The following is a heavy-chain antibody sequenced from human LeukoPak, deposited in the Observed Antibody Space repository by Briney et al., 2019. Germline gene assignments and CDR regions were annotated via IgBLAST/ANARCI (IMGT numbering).Heavy chain of an antibody. CDR3: ARGIEMAAIFFST. J-gene: IGHJ5*02. Sequence: GGSLRLSCAASGFTVSSKYMSWVRQAPGKGLEWVSVIYSDGPTYYADSVKGRFTISRDISKNTVYLQMNSLRTEDTAVYYCARGIEMAAIFFSTWGQGTLVTVSS. CDR1: GFTVSSKY. V-gene: IGHV3-53*01. CDR2: IYSDGPT. D-gene: IGHD5-24*01.